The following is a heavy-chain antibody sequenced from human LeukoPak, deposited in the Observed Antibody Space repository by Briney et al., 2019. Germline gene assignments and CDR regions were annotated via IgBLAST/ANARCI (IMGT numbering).Heavy chain of an antibody. Sequence: ASVKVSCKASGYTFTNYGISWVRQVPGQGLEWMGWISAYNGNTNYAQKFQGRVTITADESTSTAYMELSSLRSEDTAVYYCAREGLGELAGPNYFDYWGQGTLVTVSS. V-gene: IGHV1-18*01. CDR3: AREGLGELAGPNYFDY. CDR2: ISAYNGNT. J-gene: IGHJ4*02. CDR1: GYTFTNYG. D-gene: IGHD3-16*01.